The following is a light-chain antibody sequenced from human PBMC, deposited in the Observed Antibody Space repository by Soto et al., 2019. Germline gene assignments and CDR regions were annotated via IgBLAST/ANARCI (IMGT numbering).Light chain of an antibody. CDR2: DVS. Sequence: QSVLTQPRSVSGSPLQSVTISCTGTSSDVGGYNYVSWYQQHPGKAPKLMIYDVSKRPSGVPDRFSGSKSGNTASLTISGLQAEDEADYYCCSYAGTNYVFGTGTKVTVL. V-gene: IGLV2-11*01. CDR1: SSDVGGYNY. J-gene: IGLJ1*01. CDR3: CSYAGTNYV.